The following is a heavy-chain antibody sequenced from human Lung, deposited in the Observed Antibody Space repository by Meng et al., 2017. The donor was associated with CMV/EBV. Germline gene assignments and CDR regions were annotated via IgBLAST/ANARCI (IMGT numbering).Heavy chain of an antibody. CDR1: GFTFSGYS. D-gene: IGHD3-10*01. J-gene: IGHJ6*02. CDR2: ISYTSEYI. CDR3: ARDMGYGSGSYPPIYYNYYGMDV. Sequence: GEXXKISCAASGFTFSGYSMDWVRHAPGKGLEWVSSISYTSEYISYADSVKGRFTISRDNAKSSLYLQMNNLRVEDTAVYYCARDMGYGSGSYPPIYYNYYGMDVWGQGTTVTVSS. V-gene: IGHV3-21*01.